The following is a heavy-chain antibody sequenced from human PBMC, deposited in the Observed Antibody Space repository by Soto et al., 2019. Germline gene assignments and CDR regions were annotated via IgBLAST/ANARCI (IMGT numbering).Heavy chain of an antibody. CDR1: GFTFSSYG. CDR2: IWYDGSNK. J-gene: IGHJ6*02. Sequence: PGGSLRLSCAASGFTFSSYGMHWVRQAPGKGLEWVAVIWYDGSNKYYADSVKGRFTISRDNSKNTLYLQMNSLRAEDTAVYYCASTLIAAYGMDVWGQGTTVTVSS. V-gene: IGHV3-33*01. D-gene: IGHD6-13*01. CDR3: ASTLIAAYGMDV.